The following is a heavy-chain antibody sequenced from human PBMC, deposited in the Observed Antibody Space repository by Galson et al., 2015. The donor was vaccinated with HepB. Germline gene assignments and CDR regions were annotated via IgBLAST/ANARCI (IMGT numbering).Heavy chain of an antibody. V-gene: IGHV1-2*02. J-gene: IGHJ3*02. D-gene: IGHD4-11*01. CDR1: GYTFTGYY. CDR3: ARGDYSNYPGAFDN. CDR2: INPNSGGT. Sequence: SVTVSCKASGYTFTGYYMHWVRQAPGQGLEWMGWINPNSGGTNYAQKFQGRVTMTRDTSISTAYMELSRLRSDDTAVYYCARGDYSNYPGAFDNWGQGTMVTVSS.